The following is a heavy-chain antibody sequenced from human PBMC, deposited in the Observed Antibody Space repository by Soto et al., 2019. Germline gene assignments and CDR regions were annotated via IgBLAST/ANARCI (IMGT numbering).Heavy chain of an antibody. CDR2: IYHSGSS. V-gene: IGHV4-4*02. CDR1: GNSIASDNG. CDR3: ARGMTTVTTLDY. D-gene: IGHD4-4*01. Sequence: SETLSLTCAASGNSIASDNGWSLIRQPPAKGLQWIGEIYHSGSSKYNPSLKSRVIISVDKSKNQFSLKVSSVTAADTAVYYCARGMTTVTTLDYWGQGTLVTVS. J-gene: IGHJ4*02.